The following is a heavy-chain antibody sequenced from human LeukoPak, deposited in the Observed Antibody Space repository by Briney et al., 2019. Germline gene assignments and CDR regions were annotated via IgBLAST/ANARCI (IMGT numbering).Heavy chain of an antibody. CDR1: GFTIGYYW. Sequence: GGSLRLSCAASGFTIGYYWMTWVRQAPGKGLEWVANIKQDGSEKYYVNSVKGRFTISRDNAKNSVYPQMSSLRAEDTAVYYCARAIGIAGSYWGQGTLVTVSS. V-gene: IGHV3-7*01. D-gene: IGHD1-20*01. J-gene: IGHJ4*02. CDR3: ARAIGIAGSY. CDR2: IKQDGSEK.